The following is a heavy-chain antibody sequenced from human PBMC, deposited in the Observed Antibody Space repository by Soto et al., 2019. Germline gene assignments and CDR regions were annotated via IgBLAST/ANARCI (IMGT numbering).Heavy chain of an antibody. Sequence: PGGSLRLSCAASGFTFSSYSMNWVRQAPGKGLEWVSSISSSSSYIYYADSVKGRFTISRDNAKNSQYLQMNSLRAEDTAVYYCARDYYYDSSGYYAGFDYWGQGTLVTVSS. J-gene: IGHJ4*02. CDR1: GFTFSSYS. V-gene: IGHV3-21*01. CDR2: ISSSSSYI. CDR3: ARDYYYDSSGYYAGFDY. D-gene: IGHD3-22*01.